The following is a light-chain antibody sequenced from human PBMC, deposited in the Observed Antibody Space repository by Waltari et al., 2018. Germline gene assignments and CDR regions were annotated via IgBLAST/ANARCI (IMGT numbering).Light chain of an antibody. CDR3: QQYSDTPGTT. J-gene: IGKJ2*01. Sequence: DIVLTQSPESLAVSLGERATINCKSSQSVLYTSNNKNYLAWYQQKPGQPPKLLISWASTRESGVPDRFSGSGSGTDFTLTISSLQAEDVAVYYCQQYSDTPGTTFGHGTKLEIK. CDR2: WAS. V-gene: IGKV4-1*01. CDR1: QSVLYTSNNKNY.